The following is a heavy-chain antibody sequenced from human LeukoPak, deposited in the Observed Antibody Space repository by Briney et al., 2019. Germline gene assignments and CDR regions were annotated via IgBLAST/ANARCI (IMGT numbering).Heavy chain of an antibody. CDR3: ARDPGANYYDSSGQPEYIFDY. CDR2: INPNSGGT. D-gene: IGHD3-22*01. CDR1: GYTFTGYY. J-gene: IGHJ4*02. Sequence: GASVKVSCKASGYTFTGYYMHWVRQAPGQGLEWMGWINPNSGGTNYAQKFQGRVTMTRDTSISTAYMELSRLRSDDTAVYYCARDPGANYYDSSGQPEYIFDYWGQGTLVTVSS. V-gene: IGHV1-2*02.